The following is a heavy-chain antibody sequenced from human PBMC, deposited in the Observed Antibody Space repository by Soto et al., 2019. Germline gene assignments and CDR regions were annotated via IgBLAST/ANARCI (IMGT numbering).Heavy chain of an antibody. Sequence: SETLSLTCAVSVGSLTSNNWWTWVRQPPGQGLEWIGEIYRTGSTNYNPSLKSRVTISLDKSENQFSLKVTSPTAADTAVYYCASRDPGTSVDYWGQGTLVTVSA. J-gene: IGHJ4*02. CDR2: IYRTGST. D-gene: IGHD1-7*01. CDR1: VGSLTSNNW. CDR3: ASRDPGTSVDY. V-gene: IGHV4-4*02.